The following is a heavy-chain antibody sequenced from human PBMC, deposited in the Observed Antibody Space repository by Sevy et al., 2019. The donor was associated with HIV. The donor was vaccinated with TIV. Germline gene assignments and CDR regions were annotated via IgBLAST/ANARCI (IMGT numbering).Heavy chain of an antibody. V-gene: IGHV4-30-2*01. D-gene: IGHD3-22*01. CDR2: IYHSGST. CDR3: ARALVMYYYDSSGWGWFDP. J-gene: IGHJ5*02. CDR1: GGSISSGGYS. Sequence: LSLTCAVSGGSISSGGYSWSWIRQPPGKGLEWIGYIYHSGSTYYNPSLKSRVTISVDRSKNQFSLKLSSVTAADTAMYYCARALVMYYYDSSGWGWFDPWGQGTLVTVSS.